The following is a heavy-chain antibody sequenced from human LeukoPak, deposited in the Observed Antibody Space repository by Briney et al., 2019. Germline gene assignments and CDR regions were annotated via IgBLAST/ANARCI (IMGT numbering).Heavy chain of an antibody. V-gene: IGHV4-34*01. D-gene: IGHD3-10*01. Sequence: ETLSLTCGVSGGSXSTFYWSWIRQPPGKGLEWIGEINHSGATSYNPFLKSRVNISVDTSNNQFSLKLTSVTAADSAVYYCASSYYAWGQGTLVTVSS. CDR2: INHSGAT. J-gene: IGHJ5*02. CDR3: ASSYYA. CDR1: GGSXSTFY.